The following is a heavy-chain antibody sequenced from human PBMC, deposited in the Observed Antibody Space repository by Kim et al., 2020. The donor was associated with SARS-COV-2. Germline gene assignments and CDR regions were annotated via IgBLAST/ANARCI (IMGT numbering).Heavy chain of an antibody. D-gene: IGHD2-15*01. CDR2: INPSMKTT. CDR1: GYNFTSYY. V-gene: IGHV1-46*01. Sequence: ASVKVSCTASGYNFTSYYMHWVRQAPGQGLEWVGIINPSMKTTTYAQNFQGRVTVTSDTSTSTVYMELSNLRSDDTAVYFCARVRVVASSDAFDVWGQGTRVTVSA. CDR3: ARVRVVASSDAFDV. J-gene: IGHJ3*01.